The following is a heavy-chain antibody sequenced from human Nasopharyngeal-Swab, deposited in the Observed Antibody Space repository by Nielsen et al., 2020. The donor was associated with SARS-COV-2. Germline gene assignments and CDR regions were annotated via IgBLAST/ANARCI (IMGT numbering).Heavy chain of an antibody. D-gene: IGHD6-13*01. J-gene: IGHJ4*02. CDR2: ISWDGGST. Sequence: GGSLRLSCAASGFTFDDYTMHWVRHAPGKGLEWVSLISWDGGSTYYADSVKRRFTISRDNSKNSLYLQMNSLRTEDTALYYCAKGRSYSEEGYFDYWGQGTLVTVSS. CDR1: GFTFDDYT. CDR3: AKGRSYSEEGYFDY. V-gene: IGHV3-43*01.